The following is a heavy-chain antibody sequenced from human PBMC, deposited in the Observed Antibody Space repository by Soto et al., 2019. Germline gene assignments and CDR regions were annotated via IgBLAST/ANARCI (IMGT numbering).Heavy chain of an antibody. Sequence: ASVKVSCKASGYTFTSYGISWVRQAPGQGLEWMGWISAYNGNTNYAQKLQGRVTMTTDTSTSTAYMELRSLRSDDTAVYYCARDPFGRSHEADAFDIWGQGTMVTVSS. CDR3: ARDPFGRSHEADAFDI. J-gene: IGHJ3*02. CDR2: ISAYNGNT. D-gene: IGHD3-10*01. V-gene: IGHV1-18*01. CDR1: GYTFTSYG.